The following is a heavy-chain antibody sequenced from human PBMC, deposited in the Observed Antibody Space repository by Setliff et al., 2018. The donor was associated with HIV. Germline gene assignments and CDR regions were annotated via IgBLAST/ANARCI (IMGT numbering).Heavy chain of an antibody. D-gene: IGHD3-16*02. V-gene: IGHV4-39*07. CDR3: ARGSDYIWGNYRFPFDY. CDR1: GGSISRTIYY. J-gene: IGHJ4*02. Sequence: ASETLSLTCTVSGGSISRTIYYWGWIRQPPGKGLEWIGSIYYTGSTNYNPSLKSRVTMSVDTSKNQFSLKLTSVTAADTAVYYCARGSDYIWGNYRFPFDYWGQGTLVTVSS. CDR2: IYYTGST.